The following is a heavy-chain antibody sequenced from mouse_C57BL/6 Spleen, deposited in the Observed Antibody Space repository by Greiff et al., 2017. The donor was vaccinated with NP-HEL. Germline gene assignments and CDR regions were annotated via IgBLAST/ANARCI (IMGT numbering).Heavy chain of an antibody. CDR1: GFSLTSSG. V-gene: IGHV2-5*01. Sequence: QVQLKESGPGLVQPSQSLSITCTVSGFSLTSSGVHWVRQSPGKGLEWLGVIWRGGSTAYNAAFMSRLSITKDNSKSQFFFRMNSLQADDTALYYCAASNWEAWFADWGQGTLVTVSA. CDR3: AASNWEAWFAD. CDR2: IWRGGST. J-gene: IGHJ3*01. D-gene: IGHD4-1*01.